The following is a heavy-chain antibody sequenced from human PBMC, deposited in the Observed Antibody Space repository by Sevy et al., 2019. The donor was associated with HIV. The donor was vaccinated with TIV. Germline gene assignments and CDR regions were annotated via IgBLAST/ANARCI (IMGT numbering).Heavy chain of an antibody. Sequence: GGSLRLSCAASGFTFSSYDMHWVRQAPGKGLEWVAFISFGGSNKYYADSVKGRFTISRDNSKNPLYLQINSLRPEDTAVYYCAHLCFDVDTTMGMGEYWGQGTLVTVSS. CDR1: GFTFSSYD. J-gene: IGHJ4*02. CDR3: AHLCFDVDTTMGMGEY. CDR2: ISFGGSNK. V-gene: IGHV3-30*03. D-gene: IGHD5-18*01.